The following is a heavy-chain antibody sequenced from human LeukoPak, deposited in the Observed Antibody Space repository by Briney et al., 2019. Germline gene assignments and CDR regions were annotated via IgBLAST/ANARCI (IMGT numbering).Heavy chain of an antibody. CDR3: ATSGSQRLYYMDV. V-gene: IGHV3-30*02. CDR2: IRDDEINK. CDR1: GFPFSNFG. Sequence: GGSLRLSCTASGFPFSNFGMHWVRQAPGKGLEWVAFIRDDEINKYYTASVKGRFTISRDNSKDMLYLQMNSLRAEDTALYYCATSGSQRLYYMDVWGTGTTVTVSS. J-gene: IGHJ6*03. D-gene: IGHD1-26*01.